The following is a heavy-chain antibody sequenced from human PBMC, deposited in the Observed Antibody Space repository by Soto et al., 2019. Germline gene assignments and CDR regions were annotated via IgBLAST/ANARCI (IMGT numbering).Heavy chain of an antibody. CDR1: GGSFSGYY. CDR3: ARGLFARYCSSTSCYAPRGDYMDV. J-gene: IGHJ6*03. CDR2: INHSGST. V-gene: IGHV4-34*01. Sequence: QVQLQQWGAGLLKPSETLSLTCAVYGGSFSGYYWSWLRQPPGQGLEWIGEINHSGSTNYNPSLKRRVTIAVDTSKNQFALKLSSVTAADTAVYYCARGLFARYCSSTSCYAPRGDYMDVWGKGTTVTVSS. D-gene: IGHD2-2*01.